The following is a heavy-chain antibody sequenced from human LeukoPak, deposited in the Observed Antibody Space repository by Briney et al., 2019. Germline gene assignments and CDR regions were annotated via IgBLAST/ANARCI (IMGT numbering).Heavy chain of an antibody. CDR1: GYTFTSYG. V-gene: IGHV1-46*01. CDR3: ARDSGGWAVDY. D-gene: IGHD6-19*01. Sequence: ASVKVSCKASGYTFTSYGISWVRQAPGQGLEWMGIINPSSGGTSYAQKFQGRVTMTRDMSTSTVYMELSSLGSEDTAVYSCARDSGGWAVDYWGQGTLVTVSS. J-gene: IGHJ4*02. CDR2: INPSSGGT.